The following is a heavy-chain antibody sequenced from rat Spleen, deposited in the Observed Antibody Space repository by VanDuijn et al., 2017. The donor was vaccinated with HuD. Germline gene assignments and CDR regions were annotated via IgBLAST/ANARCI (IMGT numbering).Heavy chain of an antibody. D-gene: IGHD4-4*01. CDR1: GFTFSNYD. J-gene: IGHJ1*01. V-gene: IGHV5-25*01. CDR3: TRRGYLSDWYFDF. CDR2: ISYDGSST. Sequence: EVQLVESGGGLVQPGRSMKLSCVVSGFTFSNYDMSWVRQAPTKGLEWVASISYDGSSTYYRDSVKGRFTISRDNAKSTLYLQMDSLRSEDTAIYYCTRRGYLSDWYFDFWGPGTMVTVSS.